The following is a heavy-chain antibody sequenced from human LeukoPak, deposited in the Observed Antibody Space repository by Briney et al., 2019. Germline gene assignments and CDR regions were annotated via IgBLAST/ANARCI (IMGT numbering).Heavy chain of an antibody. J-gene: IGHJ4*02. CDR1: GFTFRNYE. D-gene: IGHD5-24*01. CDR3: ARFGATRSDY. V-gene: IGHV3-48*03. CDR2: ITGSGNTI. Sequence: GGSLRLSCTASGFTFRNYEINWVRQAPGKGLEWVSYITGSGNTIDYADSVKGRFTISRDNAKNSLYLQMNSLRVEDTAVYYCARFGATRSDYWGQGTLVTVSS.